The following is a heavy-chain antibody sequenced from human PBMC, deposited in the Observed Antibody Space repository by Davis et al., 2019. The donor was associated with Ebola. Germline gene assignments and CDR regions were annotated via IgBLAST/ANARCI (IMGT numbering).Heavy chain of an antibody. CDR3: ASGDGRGSSYDMDV. D-gene: IGHD5-12*01. CDR1: GFTFSSYS. CDR2: ISSSSSYI. V-gene: IGHV3-21*04. Sequence: GESLKISCAASGFTFSSYSMNWVRQAPGKGLEWVSSISSSSSYIYYADSVNGRFTISRDNAKSSLFLHMNSLRAEDTAVYYCASGDGRGSSYDMDVWGQGTTVTVSS. J-gene: IGHJ6*02.